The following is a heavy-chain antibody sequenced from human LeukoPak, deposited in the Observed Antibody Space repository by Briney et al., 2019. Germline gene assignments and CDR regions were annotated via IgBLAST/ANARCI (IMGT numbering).Heavy chain of an antibody. D-gene: IGHD5-18*01. CDR2: ISRGGEEI. CDR3: ARDRPDRGYSYGRDFDY. Sequence: GGSLRLSCAASGFTFSRHTMNWVRQAPGKGLQWISYISRGGEEIYYGDSVKGRFTVSRDNAKNSLYLQMNSLRVEDTATYYCARDRPDRGYSYGRDFDYWGLGTLVTVSS. J-gene: IGHJ4*02. CDR1: GFTFSRHT. V-gene: IGHV3-21*05.